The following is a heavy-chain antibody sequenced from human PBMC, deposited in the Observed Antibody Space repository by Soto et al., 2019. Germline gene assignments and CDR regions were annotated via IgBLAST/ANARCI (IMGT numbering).Heavy chain of an antibody. CDR2: ISYDGSNK. CDR3: AKDRQPDGIWTFDY. D-gene: IGHD2-15*01. J-gene: IGHJ4*02. Sequence: GGSLRLSCAASGFTFSSYGMHWVRQAPGKGLEWVAVISYDGSNKYYADSVKGRFTISRDNSKNMLYLQMNSLRVEDTAIYYCAKDRQPDGIWTFDYWGRGTLVPVSS. V-gene: IGHV3-30*18. CDR1: GFTFSSYG.